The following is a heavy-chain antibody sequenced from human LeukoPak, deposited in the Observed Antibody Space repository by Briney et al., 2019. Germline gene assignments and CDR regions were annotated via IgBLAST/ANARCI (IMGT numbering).Heavy chain of an antibody. Sequence: SETLSLTCTVSGGSISSYYWSWIRQPAGKGLEWIGHVYARGNTNYNPSLKSRVTMSVDTSKNQFSLTLRSVTAADTAVYYCTTGQSGYPDFWGQGTLVTVSS. CDR1: GGSISSYY. D-gene: IGHD3-3*01. CDR2: VYARGNT. J-gene: IGHJ4*02. V-gene: IGHV4-4*07. CDR3: TTGQSGYPDF.